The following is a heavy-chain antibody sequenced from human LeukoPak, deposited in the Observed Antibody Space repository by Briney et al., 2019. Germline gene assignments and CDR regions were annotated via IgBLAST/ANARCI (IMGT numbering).Heavy chain of an antibody. V-gene: IGHV4-39*01. J-gene: IGHJ5*02. CDR3: ARHSAVTTFPLDP. Sequence: SETLSLTCTVSGGSISSSTYYWGWIRQPPGKGLEWIGSVYYRGNTYYNPSLKSRVTISVDTSKKQFSLKLTSVTAADTAVYYCARHSAVTTFPLDPWGQGALVTVSS. CDR1: GGSISSSTYY. D-gene: IGHD4-11*01. CDR2: VYYRGNT.